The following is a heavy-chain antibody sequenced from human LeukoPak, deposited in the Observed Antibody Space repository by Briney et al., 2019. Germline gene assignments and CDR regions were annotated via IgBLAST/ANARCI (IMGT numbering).Heavy chain of an antibody. D-gene: IGHD3-22*01. CDR1: GGSISSYY. J-gene: IGHJ4*02. CDR2: IHTSGST. V-gene: IGHV4-4*07. Sequence: SETLSLTCTVSGGSISSYYWSWIRQPAGKGLEWIGRIHTSGSTNYNPSLKSRVTISVDTSKNQFSLKLSSVTAADTAVYYCARGDDSSGYKTHWGQGTLVTVSS. CDR3: ARGDDSSGYKTH.